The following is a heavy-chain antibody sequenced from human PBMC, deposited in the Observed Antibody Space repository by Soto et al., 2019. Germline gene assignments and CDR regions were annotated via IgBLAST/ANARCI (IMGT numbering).Heavy chain of an antibody. V-gene: IGHV4-31*11. CDR1: GDSMTSDNFY. CDR3: AFPLNGPHIDYGGNSDAFDI. D-gene: IGHD4-17*01. J-gene: IGHJ3*02. Sequence: SETLSLTCDVSGDSMTSDNFYWTWIRHLPGKGLEWIGYIYNNGRTYYNPSLKSRLLISVDTSKSQFSLKLSSVTAADTAVYYCAFPLNGPHIDYGGNSDAFDIWGQGTMVTVSS. CDR2: IYNNGRT.